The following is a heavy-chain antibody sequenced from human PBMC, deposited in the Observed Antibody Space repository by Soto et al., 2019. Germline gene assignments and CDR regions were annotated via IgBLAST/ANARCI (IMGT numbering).Heavy chain of an antibody. D-gene: IGHD3-10*01. V-gene: IGHV1-18*01. CDR2: ISDYNGNT. J-gene: IGHJ6*02. CDR3: VTEGYYSGSGTYSPPRYYGMDV. CDR1: GYTFSNYG. Sequence: QVQLVQSGAEVRKPGASVKVSCKASGYTFSNYGLSWVRQAPGQGLEWMGWISDYNGNTHYAQKFQGRLIMTTDTSTRTYYVEWRSLTSDDTAVYCCVTEGYYSGSGTYSPPRYYGMDVWGQGTTVTVSS.